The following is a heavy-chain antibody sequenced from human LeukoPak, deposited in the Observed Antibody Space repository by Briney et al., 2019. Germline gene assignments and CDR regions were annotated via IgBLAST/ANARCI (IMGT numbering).Heavy chain of an antibody. J-gene: IGHJ1*01. CDR3: ARETAPTHCSSTSCAEYFQH. CDR2: IIPIFGTA. V-gene: IGHV1-69*01. Sequence: EASVKVSCKASGGTFSSYAISWVRQAPGQGLEWMGGIIPIFGTANYAQKFQGRVTITADESTSTAYMELSSLRSEDTAVYYCARETAPTHCSSTSCAEYFQHWGQGTLVTVSS. CDR1: GGTFSSYA. D-gene: IGHD2-2*01.